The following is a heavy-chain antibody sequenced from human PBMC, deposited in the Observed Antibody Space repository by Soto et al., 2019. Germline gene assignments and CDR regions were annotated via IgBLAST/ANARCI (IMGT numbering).Heavy chain of an antibody. J-gene: IGHJ4*02. D-gene: IGHD3-10*01. V-gene: IGHV3-74*01. CDR1: GFTFSSYW. Sequence: GGSLRLSCAASGFTFSSYWMHWVRQAPGKGLVWVSRTNSDGSITNYADSVKGRFTISRDNAKNTLYLQMNSLRAEDTAVYYCVKDRGINWGQGNLVPVTS. CDR3: VKDRGIN. CDR2: TNSDGSIT.